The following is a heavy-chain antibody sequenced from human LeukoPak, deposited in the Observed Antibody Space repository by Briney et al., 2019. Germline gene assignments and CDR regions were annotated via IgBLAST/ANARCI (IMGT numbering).Heavy chain of an antibody. Sequence: SETLSLTCTVSGGSISRGNYYWSWIRQPAGKGLEGIGRIYTSGSTNYKPSLKSRVAISVDTSKNQFSLKLSSVTGADTAVYYCARDRGVTMVRASYYLYYYMDVWDKGTTVTISS. J-gene: IGHJ6*03. D-gene: IGHD3-10*01. V-gene: IGHV4-61*02. CDR3: ARDRGVTMVRASYYLYYYMDV. CDR2: IYTSGST. CDR1: GGSISRGNYY.